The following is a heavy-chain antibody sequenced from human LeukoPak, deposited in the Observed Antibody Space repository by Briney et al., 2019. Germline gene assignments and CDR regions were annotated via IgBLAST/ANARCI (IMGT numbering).Heavy chain of an antibody. V-gene: IGHV4-59*08. Sequence: SETLSLTCTVSGGSINNYYWNWIRQPPGKGLEWIGFIYSSGTTNYNPSLKSRLSFSIDTSKNQFSLKLSSVTAADTAVYYCASLPRYYYDSSGYQPFDYWGQGTLVTVSS. J-gene: IGHJ4*02. CDR1: GGSINNYY. D-gene: IGHD3-22*01. CDR3: ASLPRYYYDSSGYQPFDY. CDR2: IYSSGTT.